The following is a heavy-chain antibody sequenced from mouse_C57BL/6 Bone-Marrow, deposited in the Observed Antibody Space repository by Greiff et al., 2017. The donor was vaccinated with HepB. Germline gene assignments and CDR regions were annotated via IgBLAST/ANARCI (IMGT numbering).Heavy chain of an antibody. CDR1: GFTFSSYA. CDR2: ISDGGSYT. Sequence: EVKLMESGGGLVKPGGSLKLSCAASGFTFSSYAMSWVRQTPEKRLEWVATISDGGSYTYYPDNVKGRFTISRDNAKNNLYLQMSHLKSEDTAMYYCASLRRAWFAYWGQGTLVTVSA. V-gene: IGHV5-4*03. CDR3: ASLRRAWFAY. J-gene: IGHJ3*01. D-gene: IGHD2-12*01.